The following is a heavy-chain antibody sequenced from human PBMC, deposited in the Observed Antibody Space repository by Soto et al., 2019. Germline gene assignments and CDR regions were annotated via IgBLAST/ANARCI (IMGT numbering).Heavy chain of an antibody. J-gene: IGHJ4*02. D-gene: IGHD3-22*01. CDR1: GGTFSSYA. V-gene: IGHV1-69*01. Sequence: QVQLVQSGAEVKKPGSSVKVSCKASGGTFSSYAISWVRQAPGQGLEWMGGIIPIFGTANYAQKFQGRVTITADESTSTAYMELSSLRSEDTAVYYCAREGYYASSGYYGDLDYWGQGTLVTVSS. CDR2: IIPIFGTA. CDR3: AREGYYASSGYYGDLDY.